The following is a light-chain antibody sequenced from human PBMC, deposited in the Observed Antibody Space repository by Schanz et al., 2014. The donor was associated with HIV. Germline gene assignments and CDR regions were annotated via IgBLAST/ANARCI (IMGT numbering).Light chain of an antibody. V-gene: IGKV3-20*01. J-gene: IGKJ1*01. Sequence: EIVLTQSPGTLSVSPGERATLSCRASQSLGGSQLAWYQHKPGQAPRLLIYGASDRATGVPVRFSGSGSGTDFTLTISGLEPEDFAVYYCQQYGVSPPWTFGQGTKVEIK. CDR3: QQYGVSPPWT. CDR1: QSLGGSQ. CDR2: GAS.